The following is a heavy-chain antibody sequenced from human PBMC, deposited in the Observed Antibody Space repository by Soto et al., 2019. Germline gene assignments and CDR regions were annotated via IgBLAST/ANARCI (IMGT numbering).Heavy chain of an antibody. CDR2: IYPGDSDT. CDR3: ARHFTTMVRGVIVSGDYYYGMDV. V-gene: IGHV5-51*01. D-gene: IGHD3-10*01. CDR1: GYSFTSYW. Sequence: PXESLKISGKGSGYSFTSYWIGLVRQMRGKGLEWMGIIYPGDSDTRYSPSFQGQVTISADKSISTAYLQWSSLKASDTAMYYCARHFTTMVRGVIVSGDYYYGMDVWGQGTTVTVSS. J-gene: IGHJ6*02.